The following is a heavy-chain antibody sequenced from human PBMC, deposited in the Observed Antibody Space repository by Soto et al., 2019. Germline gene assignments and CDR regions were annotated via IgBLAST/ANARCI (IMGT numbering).Heavy chain of an antibody. CDR1: GYSFNDYY. CDR3: ARDPGRGSFGGFGMDV. J-gene: IGHJ6*01. Sequence: VQLVQSGAEVKKPGASVKVSCKTSGYSFNDYYVHWVRQAPRQGLDWMGWINPNNGDTDYGDNFQGRVTMTRDTSSKTAYMELNRLTSDDTAVYYCARDPGRGSFGGFGMDVW. V-gene: IGHV1-2*02. CDR2: INPNNGDT. D-gene: IGHD3-16*01.